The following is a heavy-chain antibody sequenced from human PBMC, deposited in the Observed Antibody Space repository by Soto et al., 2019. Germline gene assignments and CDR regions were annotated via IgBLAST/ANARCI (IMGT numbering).Heavy chain of an antibody. D-gene: IGHD5-18*01. V-gene: IGHV4-59*01. CDR2: IYYSGST. J-gene: IGHJ3*02. Sequence: ETLKRTSADSGSSTSSYYWSWIWQATGKGLESIGYIYYSGSTNYNPSLKSRVTISVDTSKNQFSLKLSSVTAADTAVYYCARHKRGYSYAPLQQLGPTHNDAFDIWGQGTMVS. CDR3: ARHKRGYSYAPLQQLGPTHNDAFDI. CDR1: GSSTSSYY.